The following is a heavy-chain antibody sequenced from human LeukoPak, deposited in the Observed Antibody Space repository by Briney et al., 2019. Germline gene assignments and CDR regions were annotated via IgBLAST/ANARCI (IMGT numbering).Heavy chain of an antibody. CDR3: AKGQVAGRIAAAGSDY. J-gene: IGHJ4*02. V-gene: IGHV3-23*01. CDR1: GFTFSSYA. D-gene: IGHD6-13*01. CDR2: ISGSGGST. Sequence: GGSLRLSCAASGFTFSSYAMSWVRQAPGKGLEWVSTISGSGGSTYYADSVKGRFTISRDNSKSTLYLQMNSLRAEDTAVYYCAKGQVAGRIAAAGSDYWGQGTLVTVSS.